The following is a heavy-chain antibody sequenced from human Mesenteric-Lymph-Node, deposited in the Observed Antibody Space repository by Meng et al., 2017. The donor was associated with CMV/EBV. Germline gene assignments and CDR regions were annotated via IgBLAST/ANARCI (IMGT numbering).Heavy chain of an antibody. CDR1: SFSFSEYA. CDR2: ISGSGVTT. Sequence: SCAASSFSFSEYAMIWVRQAPGKGLEWVSRISGSGVTTYYANSVKGRFTISRDNSKYTLYLQMNSLRAEDTALYYCANDLGAAPAYWGQGTLVTVSS. CDR3: ANDLGAAPAY. D-gene: IGHD1-26*01. V-gene: IGHV3-23*01. J-gene: IGHJ4*02.